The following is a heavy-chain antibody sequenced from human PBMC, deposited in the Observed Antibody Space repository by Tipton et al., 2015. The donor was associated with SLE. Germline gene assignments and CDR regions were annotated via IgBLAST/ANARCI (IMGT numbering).Heavy chain of an antibody. V-gene: IGHV4-61*02. D-gene: IGHD5-12*01. J-gene: IGHJ4*02. Sequence: TLSLTCTVSGGSISSGSYYWSWIRQPAGKGLEWIGRIYTSGSTNYNPSLKSRVTISVDTSKTQVSLKLSFVTAADTAVYYCATAPRRGYRGYDSGAFDFWGQGTLVTVSS. CDR3: ATAPRRGYRGYDSGAFDF. CDR1: GGSISSGSYY. CDR2: IYTSGST.